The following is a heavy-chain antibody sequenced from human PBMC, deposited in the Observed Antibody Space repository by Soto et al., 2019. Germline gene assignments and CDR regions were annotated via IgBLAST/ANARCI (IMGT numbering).Heavy chain of an antibody. Sequence: QVLLVQSGAEVKKPGASVKVACKASGYTFTNYGISWGRQAPGQGLEWLGWISTYNGDRDFAQKVQGRVTMTTDTSTTTAYMELRSLRSNDTTVYYWARSRAGGTWEQYPSFYFDYWGQGALVTVSS. CDR1: GYTFTNYG. CDR2: ISTYNGDR. CDR3: ARSRAGGTWEQYPSFYFDY. D-gene: IGHD1-26*01. V-gene: IGHV1-18*01. J-gene: IGHJ4*02.